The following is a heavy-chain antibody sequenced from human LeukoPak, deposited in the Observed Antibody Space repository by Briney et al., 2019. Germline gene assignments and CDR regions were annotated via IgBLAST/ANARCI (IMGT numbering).Heavy chain of an antibody. CDR1: GFTFSSYE. V-gene: IGHV3-48*03. J-gene: IGHJ5*02. D-gene: IGHD3/OR15-3a*01. Sequence: PGGSLRLSCAASGFTFSSYEMNWVRQAPGKGLEWLSYISSSGSTKYYADSVKGRFTISRDNAKNSLYLQMNSLKTDDTAVYYCVVWIYGLGTWGQGTLVTVSS. CDR3: VVWIYGLGT. CDR2: ISSSGSTK.